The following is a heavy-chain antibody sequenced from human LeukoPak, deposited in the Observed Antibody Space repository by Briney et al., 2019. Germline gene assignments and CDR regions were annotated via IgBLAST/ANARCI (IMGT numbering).Heavy chain of an antibody. J-gene: IGHJ4*02. D-gene: IGHD3-3*01. CDR2: IYHSGST. CDR3: ARPGYDFWSGYYMVY. Sequence: PSQTLSLTCAVSGGSISSGGYSWSWIRQPPGKGLEWIGYIYHSGSTYYNPSLKSRVTISVDRSKNQFSLKLSSVTAADTAVYYCARPGYDFWSGYYMVYWGQGTLVTVSS. CDR1: GGSISSGGYS. V-gene: IGHV4-30-2*01.